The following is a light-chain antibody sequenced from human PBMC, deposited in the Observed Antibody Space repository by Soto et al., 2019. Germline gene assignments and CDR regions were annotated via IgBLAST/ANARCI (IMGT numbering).Light chain of an antibody. Sequence: QSVLTQSPSASASLGASVKLTCTLSSGHSSYAIAWHQQQPEKGPRYLMKLNSDGSHSKGDGIPDRVLGSSSGAERYLTISSLQSEDEADYYCQTWGTGMVFGGGTQLTVL. V-gene: IGLV4-69*01. CDR3: QTWGTGMV. J-gene: IGLJ2*01. CDR2: LNSDGSH. CDR1: SGHSSYA.